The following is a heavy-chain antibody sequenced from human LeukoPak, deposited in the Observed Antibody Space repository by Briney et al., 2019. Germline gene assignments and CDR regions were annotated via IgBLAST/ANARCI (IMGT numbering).Heavy chain of an antibody. CDR1: GGSVSSSNYY. V-gene: IGHV4-39*01. J-gene: IGHJ5*02. D-gene: IGHD7-27*01. Sequence: PSETLSLTCTVSGGSVSSSNYYWGWIRQPPGKGLEGIGSISYSGTNYNNPSLKSRVSISIDTSKNQFSVKLTSVTAADTAMYYCASLGTLRSWGQGTLVTVSS. CDR3: ASLGTLRS. CDR2: ISYSGTN.